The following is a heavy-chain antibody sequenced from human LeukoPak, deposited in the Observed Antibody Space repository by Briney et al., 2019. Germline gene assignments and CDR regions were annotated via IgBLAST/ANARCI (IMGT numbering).Heavy chain of an antibody. CDR2: FDPEDGET. Sequence: ASVKVSCKVSGYTLTELSMHWVRQAPGKGLEWMGGFDPEDGETIYAQKFQGRVTMTKDTSTDTAYMELSSLRSEDTAVYYCATEAYGMDVWGQGTTVTVSS. CDR3: ATEAYGMDV. J-gene: IGHJ6*02. V-gene: IGHV1-24*01. CDR1: GYTLTELS.